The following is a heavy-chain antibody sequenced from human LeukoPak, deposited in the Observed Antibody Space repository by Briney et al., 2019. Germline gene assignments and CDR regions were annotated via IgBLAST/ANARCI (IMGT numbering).Heavy chain of an antibody. Sequence: PGGSLRLSCAASGFTFSSYGMHWVRQAPGKGLEWVAVISYDGSNKYYADSVKGRFTISRDNSKNTLYLQMNSLRAEDTAVYYCASPVAEWNYYYYGMDVWGQRTKVT. D-gene: IGHD6-19*01. CDR1: GFTFSSYG. V-gene: IGHV3-30*03. CDR3: ASPVAEWNYYYYGMDV. CDR2: ISYDGSNK. J-gene: IGHJ6*02.